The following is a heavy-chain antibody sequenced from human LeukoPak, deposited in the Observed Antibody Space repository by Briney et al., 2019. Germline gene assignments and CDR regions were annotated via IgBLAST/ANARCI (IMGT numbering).Heavy chain of an antibody. J-gene: IGHJ4*02. D-gene: IGHD1-1*01. Sequence: GESLKISCRGSGYTFTNYWIGWVRQVPGKGLEWMGIIYPGESAARYSPSFQGQVTISVDQSISTTYLQWSSLKASDTAIYYCARPGQRTDNAGWNHFDYWGQGTLVTVSS. CDR1: GYTFTNYW. CDR2: IYPGESAA. CDR3: ARPGQRTDNAGWNHFDY. V-gene: IGHV5-51*01.